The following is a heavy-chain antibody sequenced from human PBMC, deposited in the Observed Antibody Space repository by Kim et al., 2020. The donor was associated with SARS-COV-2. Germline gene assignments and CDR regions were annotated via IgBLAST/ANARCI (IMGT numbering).Heavy chain of an antibody. V-gene: IGHV4-31*03. CDR1: GGSISSGGYY. CDR2: IYYSGST. J-gene: IGHJ4*02. Sequence: SETLSLTCTVSGGSISSGGYYWSWIRQHPGKGLEWIGYIYYSGSTYYNPSLKSRVTISVDTSKNQFSLKLSSVTAADTAVYYCARDRGGSSWYINYFAYWGQGTLVTVSS. D-gene: IGHD6-13*01. CDR3: ARDRGGSSWYINYFAY.